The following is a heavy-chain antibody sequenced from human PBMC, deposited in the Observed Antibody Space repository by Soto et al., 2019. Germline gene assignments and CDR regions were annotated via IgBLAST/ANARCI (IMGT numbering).Heavy chain of an antibody. CDR3: ARVTGTHYYYYYGMDV. Sequence: SETLSLTCTVSGVSISSSSYYWGWIRQPPGKGLEWIGSIYYSGSTYYNPSLKSRVTISVDTSKNQFSLKLSSVTAADTAVYYCARVTGTHYYYYYGMDVWGQGTTVTVSS. CDR1: GVSISSSSYY. CDR2: IYYSGST. D-gene: IGHD1-7*01. V-gene: IGHV4-39*01. J-gene: IGHJ6*02.